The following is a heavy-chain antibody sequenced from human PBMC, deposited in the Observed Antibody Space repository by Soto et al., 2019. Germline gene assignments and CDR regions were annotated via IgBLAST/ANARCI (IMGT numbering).Heavy chain of an antibody. D-gene: IGHD3-10*01. CDR3: AKDAISMVRGVNNWFDP. V-gene: IGHV3-23*01. J-gene: IGHJ5*02. CDR2: ISGGGGVST. CDR1: GFTFSSYA. Sequence: EVQLLESGGGLVQPGGSLTLSCAASGFTFSSYAMTWVRQAPGKGLEWVSGISGGGGVSTYYADCVKGRFTISRDNSMNTLYLQMNRLRAEDTAVYYCAKDAISMVRGVNNWFDPWGQGTLVTVSS.